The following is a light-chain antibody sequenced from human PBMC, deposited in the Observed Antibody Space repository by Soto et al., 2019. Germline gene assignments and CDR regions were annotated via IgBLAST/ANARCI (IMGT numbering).Light chain of an antibody. Sequence: EIVLTQSPGTLSLSPGERATLSCRASQSVSSNYLAWYQQKPGQVPRLFIYGASRRATGIPARFSGSGSGTEFTLIIRSLQSEDSAVYYCKQYNNWPQTFGQGTKVDI. J-gene: IGKJ1*01. V-gene: IGKV3D-15*01. CDR3: KQYNNWPQT. CDR2: GAS. CDR1: QSVSSN.